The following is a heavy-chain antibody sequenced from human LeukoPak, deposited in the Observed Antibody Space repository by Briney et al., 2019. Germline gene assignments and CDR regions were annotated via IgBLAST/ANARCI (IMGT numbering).Heavy chain of an antibody. J-gene: IGHJ4*02. CDR1: GFTFSSYA. V-gene: IGHV3-30*04. CDR3: ARGYCTSSSCYNDY. Sequence: GGSLRLFCVTSGFTFSSYAFHWVRQAPGKGLEWVATMSFDVNNKYYADSVRGRFTISRDNSKNTLYLQMNSLGAEDTAVYSCARGYCTSSSCYNDYWGQGTLVTVSS. D-gene: IGHD2-2*02. CDR2: MSFDVNNK.